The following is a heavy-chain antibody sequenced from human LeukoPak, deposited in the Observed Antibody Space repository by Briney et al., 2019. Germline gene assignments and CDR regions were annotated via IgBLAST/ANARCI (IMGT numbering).Heavy chain of an antibody. CDR1: DFTFTSYA. D-gene: IGHD2-21*02. Sequence: GGSLRLSCAASDFTFTSYAMSWVRQASGKGLEWVSTISGSGSNTYYADSVKGRYTISRDNSKNTLYLQMNSLRAEDTAMYYCAKSDWYKSGEPDYFDYWGQGSLVTVSS. CDR2: ISGSGSNT. J-gene: IGHJ4*02. CDR3: AKSDWYKSGEPDYFDY. V-gene: IGHV3-23*01.